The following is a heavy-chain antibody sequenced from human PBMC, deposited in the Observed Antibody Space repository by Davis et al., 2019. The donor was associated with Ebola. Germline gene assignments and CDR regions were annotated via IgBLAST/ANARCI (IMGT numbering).Heavy chain of an antibody. D-gene: IGHD1-7*01. Sequence: PSETLSLTCTVSGGSISSGDYYWSWIRQPPGKGLEWIGYIYYSGSTYYNPSLKSRVTISVDTSKNQFSLKLSSVTAADTAVYYCARDWNYSPYYYYMDVWGKGTTVTVSS. CDR3: ARDWNYSPYYYYMDV. CDR1: GGSISSGDYY. CDR2: IYYSGST. V-gene: IGHV4-30-4*01. J-gene: IGHJ6*03.